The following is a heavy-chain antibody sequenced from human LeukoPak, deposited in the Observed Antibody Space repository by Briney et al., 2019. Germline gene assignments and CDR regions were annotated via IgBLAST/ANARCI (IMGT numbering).Heavy chain of an antibody. CDR2: ISAYNGNT. J-gene: IGHJ4*02. D-gene: IGHD3-22*01. CDR3: AREEVYDSSGYPGYY. Sequence: GAXXKVSCKASGYTFASYGISWVRQAPGQGVEWMGWISAYNGNTKYAQKLKGRVTMTTDTSTSTAYMEMRSLRSDDTAVYYCAREEVYDSSGYPGYYWGQGTLVTVSS. V-gene: IGHV1-18*01. CDR1: GYTFASYG.